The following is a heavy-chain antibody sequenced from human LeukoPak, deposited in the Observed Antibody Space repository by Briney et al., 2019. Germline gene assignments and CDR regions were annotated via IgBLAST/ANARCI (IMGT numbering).Heavy chain of an antibody. J-gene: IGHJ4*02. CDR1: GGSISRSSYY. CDR3: VSAMVRSWETATTSFDY. Sequence: PSETLSLTCTVPGGSISRSSYYWGWIRQPPGKGLEWIGSIYYSGSTYYNPSLKSRVTISVDTSKNQFSLKLSSVTAADTAVYYCVSAMVRSWETATTSFDYWGQGTLVTVSS. D-gene: IGHD3-10*01. CDR2: IYYSGST. V-gene: IGHV4-39*01.